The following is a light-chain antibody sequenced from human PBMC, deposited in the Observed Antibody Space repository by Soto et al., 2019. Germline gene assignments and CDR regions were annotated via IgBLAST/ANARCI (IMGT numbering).Light chain of an antibody. CDR3: QQSYSLPYT. CDR1: QTISRN. V-gene: IGKV1-39*01. CDR2: VVS. J-gene: IGKJ2*01. Sequence: GDRVTITCRASQTISRNLNWYQQKPGEAPKLLMYVVSSLQGGVPSRFSGSESGTDYTLTISSLQPDDFATDYCQQSYSLPYTFGQGTKLEIK.